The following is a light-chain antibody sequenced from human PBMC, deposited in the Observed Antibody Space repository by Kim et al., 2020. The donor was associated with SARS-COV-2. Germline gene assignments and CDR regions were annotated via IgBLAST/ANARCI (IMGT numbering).Light chain of an antibody. V-gene: IGLV3-19*01. J-gene: IGLJ1*01. CDR2: GKN. CDR1: SLRSYY. CDR3: NSRDSSGNHYV. Sequence: LRQKVRITCQGDSLRSYYASWYQQKPGQAPVLVIYGKNNRPSGIPDRFSGSSSGNTASLTIPGAQAEDEADYYCNSRDSSGNHYVFGTGTKVTVL.